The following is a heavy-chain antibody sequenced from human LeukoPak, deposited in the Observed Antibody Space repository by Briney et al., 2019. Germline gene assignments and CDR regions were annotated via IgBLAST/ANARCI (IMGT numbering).Heavy chain of an antibody. J-gene: IGHJ4*02. D-gene: IGHD5-12*01. CDR2: IYYSGST. V-gene: IGHV4-39*01. Sequence: SETLSLTCTVSGGSISSSSYYWGWIRQPPGKGLEWIGSIYYSGSTYYNPSLKSRVTISVDTSKNQFSLKLSSVTAADTAVYYCARGDIVATTGGLDYWGQGTLVTVSS. CDR1: GGSISSSSYY. CDR3: ARGDIVATTGGLDY.